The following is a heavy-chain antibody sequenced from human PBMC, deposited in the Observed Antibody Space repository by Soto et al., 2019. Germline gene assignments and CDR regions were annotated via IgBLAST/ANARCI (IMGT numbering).Heavy chain of an antibody. Sequence: EVQLLESGGGLVQPGGSLRLACAASGFSFSSYAMVWVRQAPGKGLEWVSVISASGGSLYFADSVKSPFNISRDNSKNVLSLEMNSLTAEDTAKYFCAKGSIEYSASVDNWGQGTLVVVSS. CDR3: AKGSIEYSASVDN. V-gene: IGHV3-23*01. J-gene: IGHJ4*02. CDR2: ISASGGSL. D-gene: IGHD5-12*01. CDR1: GFSFSSYA.